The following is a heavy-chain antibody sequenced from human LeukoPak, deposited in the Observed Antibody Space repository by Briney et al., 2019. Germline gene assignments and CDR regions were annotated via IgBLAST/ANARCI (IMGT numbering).Heavy chain of an antibody. Sequence: GESLKISCKASGYSFTGFWIGWVRQMPGKGLEWMGIIYPYDSETRYSPSFQGQVTISADKSISTAYLQWSSLKASDTAMYYCARHIGYSAWNPDYWGQGTLVTVSS. CDR3: ARHIGYSAWNPDY. J-gene: IGHJ4*02. CDR2: IYPYDSET. CDR1: GYSFTGFW. V-gene: IGHV5-51*01. D-gene: IGHD5-18*01.